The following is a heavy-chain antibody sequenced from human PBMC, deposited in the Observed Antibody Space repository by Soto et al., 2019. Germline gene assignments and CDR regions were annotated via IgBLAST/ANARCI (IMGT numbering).Heavy chain of an antibody. CDR2: IKHSGST. J-gene: IGHJ4*02. CDR3: ARGGRIAVAGMFY. D-gene: IGHD6-19*01. V-gene: IGHV4-34*01. CDR1: GGSFSGYY. Sequence: QVQLQQWGAGLLKPSETLSLTCAVYGGSFSGYYWSWIRQPPGKGLEWIGEIKHSGSTNYNPSLKSRVTISVDTSKNQFSLKLSSVTAADTAVYYCARGGRIAVAGMFYWGQGTLVTVSS.